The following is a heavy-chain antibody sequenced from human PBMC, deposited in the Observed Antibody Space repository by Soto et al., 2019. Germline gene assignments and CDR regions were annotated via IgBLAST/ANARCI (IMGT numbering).Heavy chain of an antibody. CDR1: GFTLSSYG. V-gene: IGHV3-30*18. Sequence: GGSLRLSCAASGFTLSSYGMHWVRQAPGKGLEWVAVISYDGSNKYYADSVKGRFTISRDNSKNTLYLQMNSLRAEDTAVYYCAKEFPMTTVTGYFDYWGQGTLVTVSS. J-gene: IGHJ4*02. D-gene: IGHD4-17*01. CDR2: ISYDGSNK. CDR3: AKEFPMTTVTGYFDY.